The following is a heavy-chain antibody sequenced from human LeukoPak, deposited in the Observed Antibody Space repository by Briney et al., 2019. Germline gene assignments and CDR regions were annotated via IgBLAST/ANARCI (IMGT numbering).Heavy chain of an antibody. CDR1: GFMFSAYS. CDR2: ITGDNSII. CDR3: ARAGVQQQLVPVYFDY. J-gene: IGHJ4*02. D-gene: IGHD6-13*01. V-gene: IGHV3-48*01. Sequence: GGSLRLSCAASGFMFSAYSMNWVRQAPGKGLEWLSYITGDNSIISYVDSVKGRFTISRDNSKNTLYLQMNSLRAEDTAVYYCARAGVQQQLVPVYFDYWGQGALVTVSS.